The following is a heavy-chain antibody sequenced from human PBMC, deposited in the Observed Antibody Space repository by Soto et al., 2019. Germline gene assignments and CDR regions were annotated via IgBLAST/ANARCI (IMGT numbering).Heavy chain of an antibody. CDR1: GFIFSNAW. CDR2: IKSRSAGGTT. J-gene: IGHJ4*02. V-gene: IGHV3-15*01. Sequence: EVQLVESGGVLVKPEGSLRLSCATSGFIFSNAWMSWVRQAPGRGLEWVGRIKSRSAGGTTDYATAVEDRFIISRDDPKNTLYLQMNNLTTADTAVYYCTTGIHHGWGQGTLVIVSS. CDR3: TTGIHHG.